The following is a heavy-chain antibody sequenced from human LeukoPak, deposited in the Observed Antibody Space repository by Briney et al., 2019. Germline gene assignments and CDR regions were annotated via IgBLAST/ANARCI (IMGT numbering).Heavy chain of an antibody. CDR1: GFTFSNYW. D-gene: IGHD6-19*01. CDR3: ASPTGAVAGTPFGYFDY. J-gene: IGHJ4*02. V-gene: IGHV3-74*01. CDR2: INSDGSRT. Sequence: GGSLRLSCAASGFTFSNYWMHWVRQAPGKGLVWVSRINSDGSRTTYADSVKGRFTISRDNAKNSLYLQMNSLRAEDTAVYYCASPTGAVAGTPFGYFDYWGQGTLVTVSS.